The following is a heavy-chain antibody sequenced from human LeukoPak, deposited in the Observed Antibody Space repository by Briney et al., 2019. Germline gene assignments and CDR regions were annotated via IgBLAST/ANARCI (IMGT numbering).Heavy chain of an antibody. CDR2: IYDTGST. CDR1: GGSISNYY. J-gene: IGHJ3*02. CDR3: ARVRNYPDAFDI. V-gene: IGHV4-59*01. Sequence: SEALSLTCTVSGGSISNYYWAWIRQPPGKGLEWIGYIYDTGSTKYNPSLKSRLTISLHTSRNQFSLNLSSLTAADTAIYYCARVRNYPDAFDIWGQGRMVTVSS. D-gene: IGHD5-24*01.